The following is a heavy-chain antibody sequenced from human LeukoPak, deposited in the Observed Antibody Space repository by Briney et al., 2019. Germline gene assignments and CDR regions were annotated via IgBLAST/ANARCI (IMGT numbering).Heavy chain of an antibody. Sequence: PSETLSLTCAVYGGSFSGYYWSWIRQPPGKGLEWVGEINHSGSTNYNPSLTSRVTILVDTSKNQFSLKLSSVTAADTAVYYCARHMTTVTKGYFDLWGRGTLVTVSS. CDR3: ARHMTTVTKGYFDL. CDR1: GGSFSGYY. J-gene: IGHJ2*01. V-gene: IGHV4-34*01. D-gene: IGHD4-17*01. CDR2: INHSGST.